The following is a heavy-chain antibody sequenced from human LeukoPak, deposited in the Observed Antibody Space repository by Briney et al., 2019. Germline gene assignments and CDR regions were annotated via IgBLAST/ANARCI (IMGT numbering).Heavy chain of an antibody. D-gene: IGHD1-26*01. Sequence: PGGSLRLSCAASGLTFTSYSMNWVRQAPGKGLEWVSTISGGGGSTYYADSVKGRFTISRDNSKNTLYLQMNSLRAEDTAVYYCARGVPGATFDYWGQGTLVTVSS. V-gene: IGHV3-23*01. CDR1: GLTFTSYS. J-gene: IGHJ4*02. CDR3: ARGVPGATFDY. CDR2: ISGGGGST.